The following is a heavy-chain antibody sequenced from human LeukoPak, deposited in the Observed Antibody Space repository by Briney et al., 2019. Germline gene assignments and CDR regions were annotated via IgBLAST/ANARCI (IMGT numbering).Heavy chain of an antibody. Sequence: GGSLTLLCAPSGFTFSGYWMHCVRHAPGMGLVGGSHIYAVGVSTNYAAPAKGRFTISTEKAKQTLHLQMNSLRVEQTAVYYCARGYVSDEGSGYRAFDTWGEGTMVTASS. CDR2: IYAVGVST. CDR3: ARGYVSDEGSGYRAFDT. CDR1: GFTFSGYW. D-gene: IGHD3-22*01. V-gene: IGHV3-74*01. J-gene: IGHJ3*02.